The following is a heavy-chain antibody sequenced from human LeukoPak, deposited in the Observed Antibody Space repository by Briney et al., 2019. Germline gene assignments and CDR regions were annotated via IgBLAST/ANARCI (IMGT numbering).Heavy chain of an antibody. CDR2: IYYSGST. D-gene: IGHD5-18*01. V-gene: IGHV4-59*12. CDR3: ARADVDTAMASDY. CDR1: GGSISSYY. Sequence: PSETLSLTCTVSGGSISSYYWSWIRQPPGKGLEWIGYIYYSGSTNYNPSLKSRVTISVDTSKNQFSLKLSSVTAADTAVYYCARADVDTAMASDYWGQGTLVTVSS. J-gene: IGHJ4*02.